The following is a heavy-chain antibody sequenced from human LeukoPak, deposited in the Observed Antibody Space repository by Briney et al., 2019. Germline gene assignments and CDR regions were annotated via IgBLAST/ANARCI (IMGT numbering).Heavy chain of an antibody. V-gene: IGHV5-51*01. J-gene: IGHJ5*02. CDR1: GYKFTNYW. Sequence: GESLKISCKGSGYKFTNYWIAWVRQMPGQGLEWLGIIYPRDSDTRYSPSFQGQVSISVDTSIDTAYLQWSSVKASDTAMYYCARGYNWNYPNWFDPWGQGTLVTVSS. D-gene: IGHD1-7*01. CDR2: IYPRDSDT. CDR3: ARGYNWNYPNWFDP.